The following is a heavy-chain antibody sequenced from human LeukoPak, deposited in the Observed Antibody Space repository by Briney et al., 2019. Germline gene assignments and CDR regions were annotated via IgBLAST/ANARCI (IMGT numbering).Heavy chain of an antibody. CDR2: ISSSSSYI. CDR3: ARDRRSYPDAFDI. D-gene: IGHD1-26*01. J-gene: IGHJ3*02. Sequence: GGSLRLSCAASGFTFSSYSMNWVRQAPGKGLEWVSSISSSSSYIYYADSVKGRFTISRDNAKNSLYLQMNSLRAEDTAVYYCARDRRSYPDAFDIWGQGTMVTVSS. CDR1: GFTFSSYS. V-gene: IGHV3-21*01.